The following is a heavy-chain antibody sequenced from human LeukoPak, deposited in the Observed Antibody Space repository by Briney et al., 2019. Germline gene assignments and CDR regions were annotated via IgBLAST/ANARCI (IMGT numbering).Heavy chain of an antibody. CDR3: ARQRATIASAFDI. J-gene: IGHJ3*02. D-gene: IGHD5-24*01. CDR2: IYPDDSDT. CDR1: EYSFPNYC. Sequence: GESLKISCKHSEYSFPNYCIGWVRQMPGKGLEWMGIIYPDDSDTRYSPSFQGQVTISADKSISTAYLQWSSLKASDTAMYYCARQRATIASAFDIWGQGTMVTVSS. V-gene: IGHV5-51*01.